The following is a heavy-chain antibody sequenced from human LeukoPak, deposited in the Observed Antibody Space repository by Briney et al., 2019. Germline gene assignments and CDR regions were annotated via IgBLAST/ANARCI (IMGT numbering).Heavy chain of an antibody. CDR1: GFTFSSYA. V-gene: IGHV3-20*04. Sequence: GGSLRLSCAASGFTFSSYAMSWVRQAPGKGLEWVSGIKWKGGSTGYADSVKGRFTISRDNAKNSLYLQMTSLRAEDTALYYCARIGSHYDILTGYGMDVWGQGTTVTVSS. D-gene: IGHD3-9*01. J-gene: IGHJ6*02. CDR2: IKWKGGST. CDR3: ARIGSHYDILTGYGMDV.